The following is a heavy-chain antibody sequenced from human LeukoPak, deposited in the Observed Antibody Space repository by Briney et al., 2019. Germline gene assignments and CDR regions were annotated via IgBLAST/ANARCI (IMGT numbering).Heavy chain of an antibody. Sequence: SETLSLTCTVSGGSISSSSYYWGWIRQPPGKGLEWIGSIYYSGSTYYNPSLKSRVTISVDTSKNQFSLKLSSVTAADTAVYYCASSFYSSDLILFDYWGQGTLVTVSS. CDR1: GGSISSSSYY. D-gene: IGHD6-25*01. J-gene: IGHJ4*02. V-gene: IGHV4-39*01. CDR3: ASSFYSSDLILFDY. CDR2: IYYSGST.